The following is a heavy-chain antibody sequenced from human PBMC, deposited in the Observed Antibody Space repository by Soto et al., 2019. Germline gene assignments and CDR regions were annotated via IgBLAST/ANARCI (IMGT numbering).Heavy chain of an antibody. CDR1: GFNFDNYG. CDR3: AKDRVGGTFYTPLGF. V-gene: IGHV3-30*18. Sequence: GGSLRLSCQASGFNFDNYGMHWVRQAPGKGLEWVGVITYDGSNKYYADSVKGRFTISRDNSKNTLSLHLNTLKPGDTAVYHCAKDRVGGTFYTPLGFWGQGTLVTVSS. J-gene: IGHJ4*02. D-gene: IGHD1-7*01. CDR2: ITYDGSNK.